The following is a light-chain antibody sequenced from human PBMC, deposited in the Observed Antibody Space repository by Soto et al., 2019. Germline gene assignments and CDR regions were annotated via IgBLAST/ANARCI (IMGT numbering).Light chain of an antibody. J-gene: IGKJ4*01. V-gene: IGKV1-12*01. CDR1: QGIKSW. CDR2: AAS. Sequence: DIQMAQSPSFVSASVGDRVTITCRASQGIKSWLAWYQHKPGKAPKVLIFAASSLQSGVPSRLSGSGSGTDFTLTISNLQPEDFATYFCQQVNSFPLTFGGGTKVDIK. CDR3: QQVNSFPLT.